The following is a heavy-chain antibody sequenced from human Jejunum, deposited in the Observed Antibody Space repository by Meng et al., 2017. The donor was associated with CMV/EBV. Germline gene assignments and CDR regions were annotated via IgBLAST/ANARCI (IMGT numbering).Heavy chain of an antibody. CDR3: ALGLYTTSWFFDL. J-gene: IGHJ2*01. CDR2: VDPEDGET. CDR1: GYTFTDYY. D-gene: IGHD1-14*01. Sequence: KVSGYTFTDYYIHWVQRAPGKGLEWMGLVDPEDGETVYAEKSQGRVTISAETSTDTIYMELSSLRSEDTAVYFCALGLYTTSWFFDLWGRGTLVTVSS. V-gene: IGHV1-69-2*01.